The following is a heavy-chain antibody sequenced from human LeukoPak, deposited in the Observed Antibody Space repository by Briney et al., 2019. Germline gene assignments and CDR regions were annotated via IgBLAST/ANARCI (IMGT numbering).Heavy chain of an antibody. CDR2: INHSGST. V-gene: IGHV4-34*01. J-gene: IGHJ4*02. CDR3: ARGSYFDY. CDR1: GFTFSSY. Sequence: GSLRLSCAASGFTFSSYWSWIRQPPGKGLEWIGEINHSGSTNYNPSLKSRVTISVDTSKNQFSLKLSSVTAADTAVYYCARGSYFDYWGQGTLVTVYS.